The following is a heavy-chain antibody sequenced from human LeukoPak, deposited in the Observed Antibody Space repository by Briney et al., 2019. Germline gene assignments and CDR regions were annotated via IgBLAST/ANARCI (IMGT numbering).Heavy chain of an antibody. V-gene: IGHV3-23*01. CDR2: ISGSGGST. J-gene: IGHJ4*02. D-gene: IGHD3-22*01. CDR3: ARAKYYYDSSGYGLDY. Sequence: GGSLRLSCAASGFTFSSYAMSWVRQAPGKGLEWVSAISGSGGSTYYADSVKGRFTISRDNSKNALYLQMNSLRAEDTAVYYCARAKYYYDSSGYGLDYWGQGTLVTVSS. CDR1: GFTFSSYA.